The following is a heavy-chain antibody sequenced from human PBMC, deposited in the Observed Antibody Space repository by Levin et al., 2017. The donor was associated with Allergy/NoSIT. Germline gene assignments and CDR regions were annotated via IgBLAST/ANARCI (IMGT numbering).Heavy chain of an antibody. CDR2: IYVTGST. CDR1: GDSISRGFYY. J-gene: IGHJ6*03. V-gene: IGHV4-61*02. D-gene: IGHD5-12*01. CDR3: ARDLEGFSAYKPYCNMEF. Sequence: SQTLSLTCSVSGDSISRGFYYWSWIRQPAGEGLEWIGRIYVTGSTTYSPSLKSRVTISLDRSKDQVSLKINSVTAADTAVYYCARDLEGFSAYKPYCNMEFWGEGTTVTVPS.